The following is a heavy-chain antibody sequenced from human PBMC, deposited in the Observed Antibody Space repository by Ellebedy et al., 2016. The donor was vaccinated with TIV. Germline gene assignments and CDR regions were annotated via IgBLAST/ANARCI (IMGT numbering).Heavy chain of an antibody. Sequence: SDTLSLTXTVSGGSISSSSYYWGWIRQPPGKGLEWIGSIYYSGSTYYNPSLKSRVTISVDTSKNQFSLKLSSVTAADTAVYYCARDTGLGTPNWFDPWGQGTLVTVSS. CDR3: ARDTGLGTPNWFDP. D-gene: IGHD2-15*01. V-gene: IGHV4-39*07. CDR1: GGSISSSSYY. J-gene: IGHJ5*02. CDR2: IYYSGST.